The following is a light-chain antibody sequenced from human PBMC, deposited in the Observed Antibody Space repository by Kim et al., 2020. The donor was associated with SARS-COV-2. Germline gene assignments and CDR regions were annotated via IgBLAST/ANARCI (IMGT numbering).Light chain of an antibody. CDR3: ATWDDSLGGWS. J-gene: IGLJ2*01. V-gene: IGLV1-47*01. Sequence: QSVLTQPPSVSGTPGQRATISCSGSTSNIASNFVYWYRQFPGADPKLLIYRDDQRPSGLPERFSGFRSGTSASLAISGLRSEDEADYYCATWDDSLGGWSFGGGTQLTVL. CDR1: TSNIASNF. CDR2: RDD.